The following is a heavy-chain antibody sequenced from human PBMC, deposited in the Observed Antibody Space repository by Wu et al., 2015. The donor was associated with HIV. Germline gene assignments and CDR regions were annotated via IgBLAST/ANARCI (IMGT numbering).Heavy chain of an antibody. Sequence: QVQLVQSGAEVKKSGASVKVSCKASGYTFIDYYLYWVRQAPGQGLEWMGWINPTSGGANYAQKFQGRVTMTTDTSIRTVYMELSRLRSDDTAVYYCARDSVGITVDPSRYWGQGTRGHRLL. D-gene: IGHD3-3*01. J-gene: IGHJ4*02. CDR2: INPTSGGA. CDR1: GYTFIDYY. V-gene: IGHV1-2*02. CDR3: ARDSVGITVDPSRY.